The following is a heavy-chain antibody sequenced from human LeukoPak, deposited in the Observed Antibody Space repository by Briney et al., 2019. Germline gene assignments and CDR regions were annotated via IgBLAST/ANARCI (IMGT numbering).Heavy chain of an antibody. J-gene: IGHJ5*01. V-gene: IGHV3-9*01. D-gene: IGHD3-22*01. Sequence: GGSLRLSCVGSGFMFHDYVMHWVRQAPGKGPEWVSGLSWNSDLIGYADSVKGRFTISRDNYRNTVYLQMNSLTVEDTAFYYCTRSPSFTLGGGYLDSWGQGSLVTVSS. CDR2: LSWNSDLI. CDR1: GFMFHDYV. CDR3: TRSPSFTLGGGYLDS.